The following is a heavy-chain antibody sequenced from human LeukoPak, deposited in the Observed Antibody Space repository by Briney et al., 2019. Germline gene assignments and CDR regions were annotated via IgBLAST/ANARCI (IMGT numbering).Heavy chain of an antibody. CDR3: ARDRGSGWYYFDY. CDR2: IYSGGST. V-gene: IGHV3-53*01. D-gene: IGHD6-19*01. Sequence: GGSLRLSCAASGFSVSSNYMSWVRQAPGKGLEWVSVIYSGGSTYYADSVKGRFTISRDNSKNTLYLQMNSLRAEDTAVYYCARDRGSGWYYFDYWGQGTLVTVSS. J-gene: IGHJ4*02. CDR1: GFSVSSNY.